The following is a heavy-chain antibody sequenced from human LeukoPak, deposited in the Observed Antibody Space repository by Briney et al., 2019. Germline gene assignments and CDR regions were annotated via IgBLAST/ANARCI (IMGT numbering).Heavy chain of an antibody. CDR1: GFTFSSYA. V-gene: IGHV3-23*01. J-gene: IGHJ5*02. CDR2: ISGSGGST. CDR3: AKGPRRITMIDR. D-gene: IGHD3-22*01. Sequence: GGSLRLSCAAAGFTFSSYAMSWVRQAPGKGLEWVSAISGSGGSTYYADSVKGRFTISRDNSKNTLYLQMNSLRAEDTAVYYCAKGPRRITMIDRWGQGTLVTVSS.